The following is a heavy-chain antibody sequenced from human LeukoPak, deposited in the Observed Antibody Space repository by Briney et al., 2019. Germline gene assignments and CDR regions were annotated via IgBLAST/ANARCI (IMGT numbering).Heavy chain of an antibody. D-gene: IGHD1-1*01. CDR1: GFTFSSYA. CDR3: TTGEPGRRRSLDF. Sequence: QPGGSLRLSCAASGFTFSSYAMHWVRQAPGKGLEYVSTISSNGGSTYYADSVKGRFTISRDNSKNTLYLQMSSLRAEDTAVYYCTTGEPGRRRSLDFWGQGTLVTVSS. V-gene: IGHV3-64D*09. J-gene: IGHJ4*02. CDR2: ISSNGGST.